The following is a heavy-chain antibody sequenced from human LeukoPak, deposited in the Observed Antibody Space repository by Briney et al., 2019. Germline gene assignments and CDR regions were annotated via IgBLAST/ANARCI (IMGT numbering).Heavy chain of an antibody. D-gene: IGHD3/OR15-3a*01. Sequence: GGSLRLSCAASGFTISSFWMSWVRQAPGKGLEWVANIKQDGSEKYYVDSVKGRFTISRDNAKNSLYLEMNSLRAEDTAVYYCARDFRFLDDYWGQGTLVTVSS. CDR2: IKQDGSEK. J-gene: IGHJ4*02. CDR1: GFTISSFW. V-gene: IGHV3-7*01. CDR3: ARDFRFLDDY.